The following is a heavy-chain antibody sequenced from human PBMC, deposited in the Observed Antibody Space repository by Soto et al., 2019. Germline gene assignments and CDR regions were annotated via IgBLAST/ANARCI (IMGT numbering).Heavy chain of an antibody. J-gene: IGHJ3*01. CDR3: ARDQSGAADF. CDR1: GGSVSSANHY. CDR2: IYYSGST. Sequence: SETLSLTCTVSGGSVSSANHYWSWIRQPPGKGLEWIGYIYYSGSTNYNPSLKSRVTISLDTSKNQFSLNLKFVTAADTAVYFCARDQSGAADFWGPGTLVTVSS. V-gene: IGHV4-61*01. D-gene: IGHD7-27*01.